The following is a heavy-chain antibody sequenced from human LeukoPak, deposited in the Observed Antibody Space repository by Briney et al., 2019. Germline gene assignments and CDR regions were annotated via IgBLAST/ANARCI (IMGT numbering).Heavy chain of an antibody. CDR2: MNPNSGNT. V-gene: IGHV1-8*01. CDR1: GYTFTSYD. J-gene: IGHJ6*03. CDR3: ARALSWTTESYYYMDV. D-gene: IGHD3/OR15-3a*01. Sequence: ASVRVSCKASGYTFTSYDMNWVRQATGQGLECLGWMNPNSGNTGYAQNFQGRVTMNMNTSITTAYMELGSLRCGDRAVYYCARALSWTTESYYYMDVWGKGTTVTVSS.